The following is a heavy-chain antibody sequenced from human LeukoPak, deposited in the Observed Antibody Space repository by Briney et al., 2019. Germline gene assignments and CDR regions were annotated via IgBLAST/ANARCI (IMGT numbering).Heavy chain of an antibody. J-gene: IGHJ4*02. CDR1: GFTFSSYA. CDR2: ISYDGSNK. D-gene: IGHD5-24*01. Sequence: GGSLRLSCAASGFTFSSYAMHWDRQAPGKGLEWVAVISYDGSNKYYADSVKGRFTISRDNSKNTLYLQMNSLRAEDTAVYYCARARGWLQSHFDYWGQGTLVTVSS. V-gene: IGHV3-30-3*01. CDR3: ARARGWLQSHFDY.